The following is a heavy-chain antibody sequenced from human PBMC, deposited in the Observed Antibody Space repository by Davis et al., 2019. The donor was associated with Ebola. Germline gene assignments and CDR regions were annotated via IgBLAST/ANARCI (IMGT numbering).Heavy chain of an antibody. CDR3: TTPGGQDSGYDVFDI. J-gene: IGHJ3*02. Sequence: APVKVSCKASGYTFTNYYMHWVRQAPGQGLEWMGMINPNDGRTIYAQKLQGRVTVTRDTSKTTVYKDLSSLRSEDTALYYCTTPGGQDSGYDVFDIWGQGTMVTVSS. CDR1: GYTFTNYY. D-gene: IGHD5-12*01. V-gene: IGHV1-46*03. CDR2: INPNDGRT.